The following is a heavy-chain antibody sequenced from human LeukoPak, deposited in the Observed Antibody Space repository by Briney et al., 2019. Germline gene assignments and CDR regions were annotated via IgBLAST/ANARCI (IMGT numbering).Heavy chain of an antibody. J-gene: IGHJ4*02. CDR3: ARAQIDFWSGYYSI. CDR1: GYTFTSYS. CDR2: ISAYDGNT. Sequence: ASVKVSCKASGYTFTSYSITWVRQAPGQGLEWMGWISAYDGNTNYAQKLQDRVTMTTDTSTSTAYMEMRSLRSDDTAVYCCARAQIDFWSGYYSIWGQGTLVTVSS. D-gene: IGHD3-3*01. V-gene: IGHV1-18*01.